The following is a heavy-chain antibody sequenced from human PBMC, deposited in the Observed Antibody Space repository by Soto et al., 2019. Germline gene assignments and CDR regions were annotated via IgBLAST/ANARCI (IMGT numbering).Heavy chain of an antibody. CDR3: ARGGADRLDP. CDR1: GYTFSTYA. V-gene: IGHV1-18*04. Sequence: ASVKVSCKASGYTFSTYAINWVRQAPGQGLEWMGWISVYHGYTNYAQKFQGRVTMTTDTSTRTAYMELRSLRSDDTAVYYCARGGADRLDPWGQGTLVTVSS. CDR2: ISVYHGYT. J-gene: IGHJ5*02.